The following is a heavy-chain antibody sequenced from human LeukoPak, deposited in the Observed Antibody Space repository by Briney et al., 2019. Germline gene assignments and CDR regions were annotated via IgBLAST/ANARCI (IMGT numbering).Heavy chain of an antibody. J-gene: IGHJ6*02. CDR1: GGSISSYY. V-gene: IGHV4-59*01. CDR2: IYYSGST. CDR3: ARTPDGMDV. Sequence: SETLSLTCTVSGGSISSYYWSWIRQPPGKGLEWIGYIYYSGSTIYNPSLKSRVTISVDTSRNQFSLKLNSVTAADTAVYYCARTPDGMDVWGQGTTVTVSS.